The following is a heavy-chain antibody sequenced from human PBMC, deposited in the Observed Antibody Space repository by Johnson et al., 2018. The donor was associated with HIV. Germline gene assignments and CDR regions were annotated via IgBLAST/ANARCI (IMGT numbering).Heavy chain of an antibody. D-gene: IGHD3-16*01. CDR3: AREWGVMTFGGVIPRNAFDI. CDR1: GFTFSDYY. CDR2: ISSSGSTI. Sequence: QVLLVESGGGLVKPGGSLRLSCAASGFTFSDYYMSWIRQAPGKGLEWVSYISSSGSTIYYPDSVKGRFTISTDKAKNTLHLQMNSLRVEDTAVYYCAREWGVMTFGGVIPRNAFDIWGQGTMVTVSS. J-gene: IGHJ3*02. V-gene: IGHV3-11*04.